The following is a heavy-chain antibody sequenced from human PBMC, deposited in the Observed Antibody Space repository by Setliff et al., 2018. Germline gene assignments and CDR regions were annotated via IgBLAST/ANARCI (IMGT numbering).Heavy chain of an antibody. CDR3: ARTRYGLGGRPY. CDR1: GDSISGDY. Sequence: LSLTCTVSGDSISGDYWSWIRQPPGKGLEWIGFIHYSGSTNYNPSLESRVTISLDTPKNQFSLRLSSVTAADTAVYYCARTRYGLGGRPYWGQGTLVTVSS. D-gene: IGHD2-15*01. V-gene: IGHV4-59*01. J-gene: IGHJ4*02. CDR2: IHYSGST.